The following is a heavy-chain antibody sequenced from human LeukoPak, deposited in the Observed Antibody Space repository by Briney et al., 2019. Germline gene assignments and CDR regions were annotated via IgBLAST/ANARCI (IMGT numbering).Heavy chain of an antibody. V-gene: IGHV4-39*07. CDR1: GGSISSRNYY. D-gene: IGHD1-7*01. CDR2: IDYSGST. J-gene: IGHJ4*02. CDR3: AREEGNSDFDY. Sequence: SETLSLTCTVSGGSISSRNYYWGWIRQPPGKGLEWIASIDYSGSTYYNPSLKSRVTISVDTSKNQFSLKLSSVTAADTAVYYCAREEGNSDFDYWGQGTLVTVSS.